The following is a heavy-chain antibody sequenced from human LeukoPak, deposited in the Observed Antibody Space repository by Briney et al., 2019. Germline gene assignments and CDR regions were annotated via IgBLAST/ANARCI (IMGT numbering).Heavy chain of an antibody. D-gene: IGHD6-13*01. V-gene: IGHV4-4*07. CDR3: VREHIGAAYFDY. Sequence: PSETLSLTCTVSGGSISTNFWSWVRQPAGKGLEWIGRIYSSGSTNDNPSLRSRVTMSVDTCKNQFSLKLSSVTAANTAVYYCVREHIGAAYFDYWGQGTPVTVSS. CDR2: IYSSGST. J-gene: IGHJ4*02. CDR1: GGSISTNF.